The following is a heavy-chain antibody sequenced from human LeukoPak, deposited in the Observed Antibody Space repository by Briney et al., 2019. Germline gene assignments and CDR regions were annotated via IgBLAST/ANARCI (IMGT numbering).Heavy chain of an antibody. CDR3: AKGYCSSTSCYTGWFYP. V-gene: IGHV3-30*18. CDR1: GFTFSSYG. D-gene: IGHD2-2*02. CDR2: ISYDGSNK. Sequence: GGSLRLSCEASGFTFSSYGMHWVRQAPGKGLVWAAVISYDGSNKYYADSVKGRFTISRDNSKNTLYLQMNSLRAEDTAVYYCAKGYCSSTSCYTGWFYPWGQGTLVTVSS. J-gene: IGHJ5*02.